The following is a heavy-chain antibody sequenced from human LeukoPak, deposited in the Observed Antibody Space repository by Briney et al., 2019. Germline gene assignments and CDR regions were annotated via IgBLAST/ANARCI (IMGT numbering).Heavy chain of an antibody. V-gene: IGHV4-39*07. J-gene: IGHJ4*02. CDR2: IYYSGST. Sequence: PSETLSLTCTVSGGSISSSSYYWGWIRQPPGKGLEWIGSIYYSGSTYYNPSLKSRVTISVDTSKNQFSLKLSSVTAADTAVYYCARDGYYGSGSYYTWGQGTLVTVSS. CDR3: ARDGYYGSGSYYT. D-gene: IGHD3-10*01. CDR1: GGSISSSSYY.